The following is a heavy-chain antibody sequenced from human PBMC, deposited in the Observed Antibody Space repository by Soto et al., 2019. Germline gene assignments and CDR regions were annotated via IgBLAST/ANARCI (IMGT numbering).Heavy chain of an antibody. V-gene: IGHV3-30-3*01. J-gene: IGHJ6*02. CDR2: ISYDGSNK. Sequence: PAGSLRLSCAASGFTFSSYAMHWVRQAPGKGLEWVAVISYDGSNKYYADSVKGRFTISRDNSKNTLYLQMNSLRAEDTAVYYCARAPSQSIYYGMDVWGQGTTVTVSS. CDR1: GFTFSSYA. D-gene: IGHD6-6*01. CDR3: ARAPSQSIYYGMDV.